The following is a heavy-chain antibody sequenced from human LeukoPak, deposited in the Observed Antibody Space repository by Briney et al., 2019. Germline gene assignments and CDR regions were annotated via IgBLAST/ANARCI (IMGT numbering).Heavy chain of an antibody. V-gene: IGHV1-2*02. J-gene: IGHJ4*02. CDR3: ARGEKELYDFWSGYPYDY. CDR2: INPNSGGT. D-gene: IGHD3-3*01. CDR1: GYTFTGYY. Sequence: ASVKVSCKASGYTFTGYYMHWVRQAPGQGLEWMGWINPNSGGTNYAQKFQGRVTMTRDTSISTAYMELSRLRSGDTAVYYCARGEKELYDFWSGYPYDYWGQGTLVTVSS.